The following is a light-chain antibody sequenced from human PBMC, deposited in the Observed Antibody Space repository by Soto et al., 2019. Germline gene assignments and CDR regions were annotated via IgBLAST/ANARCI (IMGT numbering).Light chain of an antibody. CDR1: SSDVGGYNY. J-gene: IGLJ1*01. CDR2: DVS. CDR3: CSYTTSNTRQIV. Sequence: QSVLTQPASVSGSPGRSITISCTGTSSDVGGYNYVSWYQHHPGKAPKLMIYDVSNRPSGVSNRFSGSKSGNTASLTISGLQPEDEADYYCCSYTTSNTRQIVFGTGTKVTVL. V-gene: IGLV2-14*03.